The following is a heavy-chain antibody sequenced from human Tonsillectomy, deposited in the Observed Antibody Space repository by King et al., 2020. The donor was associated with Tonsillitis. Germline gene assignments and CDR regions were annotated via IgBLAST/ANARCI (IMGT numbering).Heavy chain of an antibody. CDR3: ARDKGRLVPGGVSASDI. CDR2: ISYDGSNK. J-gene: IGHJ3*02. V-gene: IGHV3-30-3*01. Sequence: VQLVESGGGVVQPGRSLRLSCAASGFTFSTYAMHWVRQAPGKGLEWVAVISYDGSNKYYADSVKGRFTISRDNSKNTLYLQMNSLRAEDTAVYYCARDKGRLVPGGVSASDIWGEGIIGTVSS. D-gene: IGHD6-19*01. CDR1: GFTFSTYA.